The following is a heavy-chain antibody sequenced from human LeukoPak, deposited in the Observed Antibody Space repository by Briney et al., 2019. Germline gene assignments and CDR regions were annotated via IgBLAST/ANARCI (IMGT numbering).Heavy chain of an antibody. J-gene: IGHJ4*02. D-gene: IGHD3-22*01. V-gene: IGHV2-5*02. CDR1: GFSLTTLGVS. CDR2: LYWDDAE. CDR3: VYTATFDSSGYYMLDF. Sequence: SGPTLFNPTQPLTLTCTFSGFSLTTLGVSVGWGRQPPGKALEWLALLYWDDAERYIPSLKTRLTITKDTSKNQVVLTLTNMDPADTATYYCVYTATFDSSGYYMLDFWGQGTLVSVSS.